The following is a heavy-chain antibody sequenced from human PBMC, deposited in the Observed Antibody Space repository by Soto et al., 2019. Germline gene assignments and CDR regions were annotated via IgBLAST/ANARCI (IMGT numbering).Heavy chain of an antibody. Sequence: GESLKISCKSYGYSFTTYWIAWVRQMPGKGLEWMGSIHPGESYTRSSPSFKAQVTISADRSFTTAYLQWSSLKASDTALYYCARHEATYYNFYGMDVWGQGTTVTVSS. CDR1: GYSFTTYW. CDR2: IHPGESYT. V-gene: IGHV5-51*01. J-gene: IGHJ6*02. CDR3: ARHEATYYNFYGMDV.